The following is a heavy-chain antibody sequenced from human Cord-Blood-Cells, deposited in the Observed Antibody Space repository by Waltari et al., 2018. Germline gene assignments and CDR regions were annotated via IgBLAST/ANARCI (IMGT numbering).Heavy chain of an antibody. J-gene: IGHJ4*02. Sequence: QVPLVQSGAEVKKPGASVTVSCKASGYTFTGYYLHWVRQAPGQGLELMGWINPNSGGTNYAQKFQGRVTMTRDTSISTAYMELSRLRSDDTAVYYCARDGYSYGWVPRGYWGQGTLVTVSS. CDR1: GYTFTGYY. V-gene: IGHV1-2*02. CDR2: INPNSGGT. D-gene: IGHD5-18*01. CDR3: ARDGYSYGWVPRGY.